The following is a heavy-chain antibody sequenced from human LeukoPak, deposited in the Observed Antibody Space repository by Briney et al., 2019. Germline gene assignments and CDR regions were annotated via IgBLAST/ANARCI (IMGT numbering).Heavy chain of an antibody. V-gene: IGHV4-4*07. CDR2: IYPGGST. Sequence: SETLSLTCTVSGGSISSYYWSWMRQPAGKGLEWIGRIYPGGSTNYNPSLKSRVTMSVDTSKNQFSLKLSSVTAADTAVYYCARGLLSTVEYWGQGTLVTVSS. CDR3: ARGLLSTVEY. CDR1: GGSISSYY. J-gene: IGHJ4*01. D-gene: IGHD4-11*01.